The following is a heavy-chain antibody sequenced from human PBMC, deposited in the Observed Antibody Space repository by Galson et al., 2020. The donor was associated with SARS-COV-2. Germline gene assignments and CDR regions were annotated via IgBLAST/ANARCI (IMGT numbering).Heavy chain of an antibody. D-gene: IGHD3-10*01. CDR3: ARGYGSGSIIYYYYYGMAV. CDR2: ISAYNGNT. V-gene: IGHV1-18*01. Sequence: ASVKVSCKASGYTFTSYGISWVRQAPGQGLEWMGWISAYNGNTNYAQKLQGRVTMTTDTSTSTAYMELRSLRSDDTAVYYCARGYGSGSIIYYYYYGMAVWGQGTTVTVSS. J-gene: IGHJ6*02. CDR1: GYTFTSYG.